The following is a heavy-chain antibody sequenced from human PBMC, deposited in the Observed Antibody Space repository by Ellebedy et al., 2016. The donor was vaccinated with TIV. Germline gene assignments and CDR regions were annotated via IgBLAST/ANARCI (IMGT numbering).Heavy chain of an antibody. V-gene: IGHV1-69*06. CDR2: IIPIFGTA. J-gene: IGHJ4*02. Sequence: AASVKVSCKASGGTFSSYAISWVRQAPGQGLEWMGWIIPIFGTANYAQKFQGRVTITADKSTSTAYMELSSLRSEDTAVYYCARENTVAGTLALDYWGQGTLVTVSS. CDR3: ARENTVAGTLALDY. D-gene: IGHD6-19*01. CDR1: GGTFSSYA.